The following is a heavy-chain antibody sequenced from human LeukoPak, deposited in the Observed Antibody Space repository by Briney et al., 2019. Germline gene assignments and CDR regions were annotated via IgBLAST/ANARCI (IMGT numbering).Heavy chain of an antibody. V-gene: IGHV4-39*01. Sequence: PSETLSLTCTVSSGSISSTSYYRGWIRQPPGKGLEWIGSIYYSGIAYYNPSLKSRLTISVDTSKNQFSLKLNSVTAPDTAVYYCARHGPAWDWFDPWGQGSLVTVSS. CDR1: SGSISSTSYY. J-gene: IGHJ5*02. CDR3: ARHGPAWDWFDP. CDR2: IYYSGIA.